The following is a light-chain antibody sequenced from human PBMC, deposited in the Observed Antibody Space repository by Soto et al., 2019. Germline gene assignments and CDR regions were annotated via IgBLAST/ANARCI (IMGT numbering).Light chain of an antibody. J-gene: IGKJ3*01. CDR2: SES. Sequence: DIPMTQYPSSVSASVGDRVTISCRASQGISSWLAWYQQKPGKAPSLLIYSESTLHSGVPSRFSGSGSGTDFTLTISSLQPEDFAHYYCQQANSFPLTFGPWTKVDIK. CDR1: QGISSW. CDR3: QQANSFPLT. V-gene: IGKV1-12*01.